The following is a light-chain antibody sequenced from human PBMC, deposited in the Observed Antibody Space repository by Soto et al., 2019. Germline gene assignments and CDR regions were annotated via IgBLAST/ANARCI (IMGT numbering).Light chain of an antibody. Sequence: EIVLTQSPATLSLSPGERAILSCRASQSVRNYLAWYQQKLGQPPRLLIYNASNRATGIPVRFSGSGSGTYFTLTSSSLEPEDFAVYYCQQRNSWPLTFGQGTRLEMK. V-gene: IGKV3-11*01. CDR2: NAS. CDR3: QQRNSWPLT. J-gene: IGKJ5*01. CDR1: QSVRNY.